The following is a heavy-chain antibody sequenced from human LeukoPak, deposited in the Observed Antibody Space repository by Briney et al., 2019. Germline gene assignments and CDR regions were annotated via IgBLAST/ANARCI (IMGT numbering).Heavy chain of an antibody. V-gene: IGHV3-23*01. Sequence: GGSLRLSCAASGFTFSTYAMSWVRQAPWKGLEWVSAISGSAGTTYFADSVRGRFTISRENSKNTLYLHMNNVRAEDSAVYYCANLGGSGWYVRYWGQGTLVTVSS. J-gene: IGHJ4*02. CDR2: ISGSAGTT. D-gene: IGHD6-19*01. CDR1: GFTFSTYA. CDR3: ANLGGSGWYVRY.